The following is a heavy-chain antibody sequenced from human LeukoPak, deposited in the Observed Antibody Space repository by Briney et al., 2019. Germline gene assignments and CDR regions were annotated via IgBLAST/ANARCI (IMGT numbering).Heavy chain of an antibody. J-gene: IGHJ4*02. Sequence: PGRSLRLSCAVSGFAFNSYAMHWVRQAPGEGLEWEAFISHDGSAQSYADSVKGRFTISRDNSKNTLYLQMNSLRPGDTAVYYCARDLSGTYKVDYWGQGTLVTVSS. CDR1: GFAFNSYA. CDR2: ISHDGSAQ. CDR3: ARDLSGTYKVDY. V-gene: IGHV3-30-3*01. D-gene: IGHD1-26*01.